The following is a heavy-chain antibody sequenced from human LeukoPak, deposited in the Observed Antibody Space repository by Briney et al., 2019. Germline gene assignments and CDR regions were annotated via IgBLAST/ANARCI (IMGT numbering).Heavy chain of an antibody. CDR2: ISSSSSTI. J-gene: IGHJ4*02. CDR1: GFSLSDFN. Sequence: GGSLRLSCLAAGFSLSDFNMNWVRQAPGKGLEWISSISSSSSTIYYADSVKGRFTISRDNAKNSVFLRMNSLRDDDTSLYYCARGYGYYDSWGQGTLVAVSS. D-gene: IGHD3-16*01. CDR3: ARGYGYYDS. V-gene: IGHV3-48*02.